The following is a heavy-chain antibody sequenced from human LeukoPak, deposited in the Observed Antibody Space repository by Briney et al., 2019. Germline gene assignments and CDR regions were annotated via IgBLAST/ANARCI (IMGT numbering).Heavy chain of an antibody. Sequence: PGRSLRLSCAASGFTFSSYGMHWVRQAPGKGLEWVAVIWYDGSNKYYADSVKGRFTISRDNSKNTLYLQMNSLRAEDTAVYYCAKWRSSSWYTGDPGFDPWGQGTLVTVSS. J-gene: IGHJ5*02. CDR1: GFTFSSYG. CDR3: AKWRSSSWYTGDPGFDP. D-gene: IGHD6-13*01. V-gene: IGHV3-33*06. CDR2: IWYDGSNK.